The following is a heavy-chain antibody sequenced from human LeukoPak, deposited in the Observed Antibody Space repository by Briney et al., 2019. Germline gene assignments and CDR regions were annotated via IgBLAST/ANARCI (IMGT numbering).Heavy chain of an antibody. Sequence: PGGSLRLSCAASGFTFSSYSMNWVRQAPGKGLEWVSYISSSSSTIYYADSVKGRFTISRDNAKNSLYLQMNSLRAEDTAVYYCARADYAEIHYYYYYMDVWGKGTTVTVSS. D-gene: IGHD4-17*01. V-gene: IGHV3-48*01. CDR2: ISSSSSTI. CDR3: ARADYAEIHYYYYYMDV. J-gene: IGHJ6*03. CDR1: GFTFSSYS.